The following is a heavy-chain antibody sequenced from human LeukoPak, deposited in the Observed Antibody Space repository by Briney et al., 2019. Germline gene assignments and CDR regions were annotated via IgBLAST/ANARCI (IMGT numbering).Heavy chain of an antibody. CDR3: ATGQGGSYHLGFDY. Sequence: ASVKVSYKASGYTFTGYYMHWVRQAPGQGLEWMGRINPNSGGTNYAQKFQGRVTMTRDTSISTAYMELSRLRSDDTAVYYCATGQGGSYHLGFDYWGQGTLVTVSS. CDR1: GYTFTGYY. J-gene: IGHJ4*02. V-gene: IGHV1-2*06. CDR2: INPNSGGT. D-gene: IGHD1-26*01.